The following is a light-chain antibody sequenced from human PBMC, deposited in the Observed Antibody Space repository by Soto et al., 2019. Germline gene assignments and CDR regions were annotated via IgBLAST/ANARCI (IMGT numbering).Light chain of an antibody. CDR2: ENN. CDR1: SSNIGNNY. Sequence: QSVLTQPPSVSAAPGQKVTISCSGSSSNIGNNYVSWYQQLPGTAPKLLIYENNKRPSGIPDRFSGAKSGTSATLGITGLQTGDEADYYCGTWDSSLGVGVFGGGTKLTVL. J-gene: IGLJ3*02. CDR3: GTWDSSLGVGV. V-gene: IGLV1-51*02.